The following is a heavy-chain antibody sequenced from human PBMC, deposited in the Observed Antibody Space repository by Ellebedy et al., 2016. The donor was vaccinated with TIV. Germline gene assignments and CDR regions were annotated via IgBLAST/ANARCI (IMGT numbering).Heavy chain of an antibody. CDR3: APGGTTKVKKGLAY. D-gene: IGHD3-16*01. V-gene: IGHV3-30*03. Sequence: PGGSLRLSCVTSGFTFSDYGMHWVRQAPGKGLEWVANISNDGRSKKHGDSVRGRFTISRDNSKTTLYLQMDSLRDDDTAVYYWAPGGTTKVKKGLAYWGQGTVVTVSS. J-gene: IGHJ4*02. CDR2: ISNDGRSK. CDR1: GFTFSDYG.